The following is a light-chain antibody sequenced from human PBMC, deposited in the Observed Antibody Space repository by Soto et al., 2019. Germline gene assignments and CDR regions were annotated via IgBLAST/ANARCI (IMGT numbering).Light chain of an antibody. Sequence: EVVMTQSPALLSVSPGERVTLSCRASQSVNNNLAWYQQQPGQAPRLLIYDTSSRATGVPARFSGSGSGTEFTLTISSLKAEDFAVYYCQQHNARPPLTFGGGTKVEI. J-gene: IGKJ4*01. CDR3: QQHNARPPLT. CDR2: DTS. CDR1: QSVNNN. V-gene: IGKV3-15*01.